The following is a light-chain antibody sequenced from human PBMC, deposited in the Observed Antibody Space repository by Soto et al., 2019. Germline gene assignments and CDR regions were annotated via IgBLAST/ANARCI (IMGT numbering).Light chain of an antibody. J-gene: IGKJ5*01. V-gene: IGKV1D-13*01. CDR2: DAS. CDR3: QQFNNYPPT. CDR1: QGVSSS. Sequence: AIQLTQSPSSLSASVGDRVTITCRASQGVSSSLAWYQQKPGTAPKLLIYDASDLETGVPSRFSGSGSGTDFTLTISSLQPEDFANYYCQQFNNYPPTFGQGTRLEIK.